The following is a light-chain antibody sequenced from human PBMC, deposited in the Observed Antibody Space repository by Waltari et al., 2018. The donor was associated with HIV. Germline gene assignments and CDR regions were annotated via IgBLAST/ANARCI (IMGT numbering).Light chain of an antibody. V-gene: IGLV2-14*01. J-gene: IGLJ3*02. CDR1: SSDVGGYNS. CDR2: EVS. Sequence: QSALTQPASVSGSPGQSITISCTGPSSDVGGYNSVSWYQQHPGKAPKLMISEVSNRPSGVSNRFSGSKSGNTASLTISGLQAEDEADYYCSSYTSSSTLVFGGGTKLTVL. CDR3: SSYTSSSTLV.